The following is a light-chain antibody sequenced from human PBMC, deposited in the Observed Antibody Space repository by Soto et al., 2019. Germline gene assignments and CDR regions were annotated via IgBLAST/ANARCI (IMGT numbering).Light chain of an antibody. CDR2: GAS. V-gene: IGKV3-15*01. J-gene: IGKJ2*01. Sequence: EIVMTQSPATLSVSPGERATLSCRASQSVSNNLAWNQQKPGQAPRLLIYGASTRATGIPARFSGSGSGTEFTLTISSLQSEDFAVYYCQQYNNWPPYTFGQGTKLEIK. CDR3: QQYNNWPPYT. CDR1: QSVSNN.